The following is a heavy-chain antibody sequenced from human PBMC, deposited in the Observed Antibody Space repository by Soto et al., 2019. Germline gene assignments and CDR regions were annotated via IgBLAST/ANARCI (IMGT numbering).Heavy chain of an antibody. CDR3: AKDARPDGYWDFDY. CDR2: IYGSGGST. V-gene: IGHV3-23*01. J-gene: IGHJ4*02. Sequence: GGSLRLSCAASAFTFKNHWMHWVRQVPGKGPVWVSGIYGSGGSTFYADSVKGRFTISRDNSGNTLYLQMNSLRVEDTAVYYCAKDARPDGYWDFDYWGQGTLVTVSS. CDR1: AFTFKNHW. D-gene: IGHD5-12*01.